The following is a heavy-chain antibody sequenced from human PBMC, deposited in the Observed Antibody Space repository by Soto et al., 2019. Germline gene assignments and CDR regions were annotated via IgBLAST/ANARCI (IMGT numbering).Heavy chain of an antibody. J-gene: IGHJ4*02. CDR2: ISSSSSTI. D-gene: IGHD2-2*01. CDR3: ARDSPARYCSSTSCPRFDY. CDR1: GFPFSSYS. Sequence: PGGSLRLSCAASGFPFSSYSMNWVRQAPGKGLEWVSYISSSSSTIYYADSVKGRFTISRDNAKNSLYLQMNSLRAEDTAVYYCARDSPARYCSSTSCPRFDYWGQGTLVTVSS. V-gene: IGHV3-48*01.